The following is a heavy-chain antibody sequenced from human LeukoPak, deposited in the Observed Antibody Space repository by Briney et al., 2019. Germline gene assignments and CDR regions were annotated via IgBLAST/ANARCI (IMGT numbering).Heavy chain of an antibody. CDR1: GYTFTGYY. Sequence: ASVKVSCKASGYTFTGYYMHWVRQAPGQGLEWMGWINPNRGGTNYAQKFQGRVTMTRDTSISTAYMELSRLRSDDTAVYYCARDSRSGGSFDYWGQGTLVTVSS. V-gene: IGHV1-2*02. J-gene: IGHJ4*02. CDR3: ARDSRSGGSFDY. CDR2: INPNRGGT. D-gene: IGHD3-16*01.